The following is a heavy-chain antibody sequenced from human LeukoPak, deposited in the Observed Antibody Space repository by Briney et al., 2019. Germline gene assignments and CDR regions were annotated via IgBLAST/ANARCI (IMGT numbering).Heavy chain of an antibody. D-gene: IGHD3-10*01. CDR1: GGTFSRYA. V-gene: IGHV1-69*05. CDR2: IIPIFGTP. J-gene: IGHJ4*02. CDR3: ARGYRGLLSDY. Sequence: ASVKVSCKASGGTFSRYAISWVRQAPGQGLEWMGGIIPIFGTPNYAQKFQGRVTITRDTSASTAYMELSSLRSEDTAVYYCARGYRGLLSDYWGQGTLVTVSS.